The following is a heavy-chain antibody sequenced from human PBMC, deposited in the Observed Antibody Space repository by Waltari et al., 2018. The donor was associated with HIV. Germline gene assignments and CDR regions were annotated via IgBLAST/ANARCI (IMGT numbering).Heavy chain of an antibody. CDR2: INHAGAT. J-gene: IGHJ6*02. Sequence: QVRLQEWGTGVLKPSETLSLSCAMYDGSFIGYYWNWIRQSPGRGLQWIGEINHAGATNDNPSLRSRLIFSIDTSKKQFYMKLTSVTVADTATYFCARGYAAAAPYFGLDVWGQGTTVTVSS. V-gene: IGHV4-34*01. CDR1: DGSFIGYY. D-gene: IGHD6-13*01. CDR3: ARGYAAAAPYFGLDV.